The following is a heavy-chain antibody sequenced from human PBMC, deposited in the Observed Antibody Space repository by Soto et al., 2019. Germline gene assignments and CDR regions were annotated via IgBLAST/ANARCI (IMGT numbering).Heavy chain of an antibody. Sequence: HPGGSLRLSCAASGFTFSSYWMSWVRQAPGKGLGWVANIKQDGSEKYYVDSVKGRFTISRDNAKNSLYLQMNSLRAEDTAVYYCARVGRVYCSSTSCYWYYYYYMDVWGKGTTVTVSS. J-gene: IGHJ6*03. V-gene: IGHV3-7*01. D-gene: IGHD2-2*01. CDR1: GFTFSSYW. CDR3: ARVGRVYCSSTSCYWYYYYYMDV. CDR2: IKQDGSEK.